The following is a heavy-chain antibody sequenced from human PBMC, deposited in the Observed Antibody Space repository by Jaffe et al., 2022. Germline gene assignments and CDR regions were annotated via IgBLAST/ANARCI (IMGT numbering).Heavy chain of an antibody. D-gene: IGHD3-22*01. CDR2: IYPGDSDT. CDR3: VIVYLSFQEVITTVDYFDY. V-gene: IGHV5-51*03. Sequence: EVQLVQSGAEVKKPGESLKISCKGSGYSFTSYWIGWVRQMPGKGLEWMGIIYPGDSDTRYSPSFQGQVTISADKSISTAYLQWSSLKASDTAMYYCVIVYLSFQEVITTVDYFDYWGQGTLVTVSS. J-gene: IGHJ4*02. CDR1: GYSFTSYW.